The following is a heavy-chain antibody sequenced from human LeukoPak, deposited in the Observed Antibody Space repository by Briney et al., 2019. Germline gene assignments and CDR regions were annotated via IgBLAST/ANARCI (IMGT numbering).Heavy chain of an antibody. CDR1: GGSISSYY. V-gene: IGHV4-59*08. Sequence: SETLSLTCTVSGGSISSYYWSWIRQPPGKGLEWIGYIYYSGSTNYNPSLKSRVTISVDTSKNQFSLKLSSVTAADTAVYYCARWVSPEGISEKRFDYRGQGTLVTVSS. CDR3: ARWVSPEGISEKRFDY. CDR2: IYYSGST. J-gene: IGHJ4*02. D-gene: IGHD1-14*01.